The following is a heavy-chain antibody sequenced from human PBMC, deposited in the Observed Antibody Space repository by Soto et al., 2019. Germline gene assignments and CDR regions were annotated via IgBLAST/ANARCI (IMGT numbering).Heavy chain of an antibody. CDR2: ISSSSSYI. V-gene: IGHV3-21*01. CDR3: ARDGRYWRRGFAY. CDR1: GFTFSSYS. Sequence: GGSLRLSCAASGFTFSSYSMNWVRQAPGKGLEWVSSISSSSSYIYYADSVKGRFTISRDNAKNSLYLQMNSLRAEDTAVYYCARDGRYWRRGFAYWGQGTLVTVSS. D-gene: IGHD2-15*01. J-gene: IGHJ4*02.